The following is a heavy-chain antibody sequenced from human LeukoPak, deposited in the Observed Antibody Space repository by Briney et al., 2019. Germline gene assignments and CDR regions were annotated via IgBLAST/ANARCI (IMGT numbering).Heavy chain of an antibody. CDR1: GFTFSSYA. V-gene: IGHV3-23*01. D-gene: IGHD3-3*01. J-gene: IGHJ6*03. Sequence: GGSLRLSCAASGFTFSSYAMSWVRQAPGKGLEWVSAFSDSGGSPYYADSVKGRFTISRDNSMDTLYLQMSSLRAEDTAVYYCARNTNGGKKSITIFGPRTYYYMDVWGKGTTVTVSS. CDR2: FSDSGGSP. CDR3: ARNTNGGKKSITIFGPRTYYYMDV.